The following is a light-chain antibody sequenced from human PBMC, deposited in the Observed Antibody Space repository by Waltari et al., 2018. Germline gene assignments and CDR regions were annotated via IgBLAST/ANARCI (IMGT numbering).Light chain of an antibody. Sequence: QSVLTQPPSVSAAPGQKVTISCSGSSSNIGNNYVSWYQQFPGTAPKLLIYEKDTRPSGIPDRFAGSKSGTSATLGITGLQTGDEADYYCGTWDNSLSVFVFGTGTEVTVL. V-gene: IGLV1-51*01. J-gene: IGLJ1*01. CDR3: GTWDNSLSVFV. CDR2: EKD. CDR1: SSNIGNNY.